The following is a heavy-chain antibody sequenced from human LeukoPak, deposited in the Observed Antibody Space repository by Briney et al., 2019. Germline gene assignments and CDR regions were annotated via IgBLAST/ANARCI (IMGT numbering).Heavy chain of an antibody. CDR1: GLTFSNYA. J-gene: IGHJ5*02. D-gene: IGHD6-13*01. CDR2: ISGSGDSI. Sequence: GGSLRLSCAASGLTFSNYAMNWVRQAPGKGLEWVSSISGSGDSIYYADSVKGRFTISRDNPKNTLYLQMNSLKTEDTAVYYCTGSEGSSSWYPNWFDPWGQGTLVTVSS. CDR3: TGSEGSSSWYPNWFDP. V-gene: IGHV3-23*01.